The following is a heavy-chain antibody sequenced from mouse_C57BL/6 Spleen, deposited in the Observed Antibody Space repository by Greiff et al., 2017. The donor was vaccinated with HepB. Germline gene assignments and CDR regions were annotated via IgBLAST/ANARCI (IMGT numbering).Heavy chain of an antibody. CDR3: TRHYNGSSYDWYFEV. Sequence: QVQLQQSGAELVRPGASVTLSCKASGYTFTDYEMHWVKQTPVHGLEWIGAIDPETGGTAYNQKFKGKAILTADTSSSTAYMELRSLTSEDSAVYYCTRHYNGSSYDWYFEVWGTGTTVTVSS. CDR2: IDPETGGT. D-gene: IGHD1-1*01. V-gene: IGHV1-15*01. CDR1: GYTFTDYE. J-gene: IGHJ1*03.